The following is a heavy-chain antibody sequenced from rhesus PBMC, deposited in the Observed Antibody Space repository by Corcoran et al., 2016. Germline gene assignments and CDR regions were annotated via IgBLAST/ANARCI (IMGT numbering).Heavy chain of an antibody. D-gene: IGHD2-39*02. J-gene: IGHJ4*01. CDR2: INSGGGST. CDR1: GFTVSNFW. CDR3: AKVVAYYFDY. Sequence: EVQLVESGGGLAKPGGSLRLSCAASGFTVSNFWMYWLRQAPGKGLEWISAINSGGGSTYDADSVKGRFTISRENAKNTLYLQMNSLRAEDTAVYYCAKVVAYYFDYWGQGVLVTVSS. V-gene: IGHV3-28*02.